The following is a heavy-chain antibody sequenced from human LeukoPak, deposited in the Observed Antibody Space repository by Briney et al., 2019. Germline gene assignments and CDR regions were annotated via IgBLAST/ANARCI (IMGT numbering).Heavy chain of an antibody. V-gene: IGHV4-59*08. J-gene: IGHJ3*02. CDR3: ARHSVASATNDAFDI. D-gene: IGHD5/OR15-5a*01. Sequence: ASETLSLTCTVSGGSISSYYWSWIRQPPGKGLEWIGYIYYRGSTNYNPSLKSRVTISVDTSKNQFSLKLSSVTAADTAVYYCARHSVASATNDAFDIWGQGTMVTVSS. CDR2: IYYRGST. CDR1: GGSISSYY.